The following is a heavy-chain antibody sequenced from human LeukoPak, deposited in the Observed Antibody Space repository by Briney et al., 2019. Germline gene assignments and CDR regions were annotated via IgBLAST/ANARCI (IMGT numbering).Heavy chain of an antibody. V-gene: IGHV1-18*04. CDR1: GYTFTSYG. J-gene: IGHJ5*02. CDR3: ARYCSGGSCYPDDWFDP. Sequence: ASVKVSCKASGYTFTSYGISWVRQAPGQGLEWMGWISAYNGNTNYAQRLQGRVTMTTDTSTSTAYMELRSLRSDDTAVYYCARYCSGGSCYPDDWFDPWGQGILVTVSS. D-gene: IGHD2-15*01. CDR2: ISAYNGNT.